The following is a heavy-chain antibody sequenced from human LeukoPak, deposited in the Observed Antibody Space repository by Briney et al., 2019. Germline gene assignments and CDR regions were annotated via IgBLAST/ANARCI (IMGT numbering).Heavy chain of an antibody. CDR2: INPSGGST. J-gene: IGHJ4*02. V-gene: IGHV1-46*01. D-gene: IGHD3-10*01. CDR1: GYTFTSYY. CDR3: AREGGSGSYATDLDY. Sequence: ASVKVSCKASGYTFTSYYMHWVRQAPGQGLEWMGVINPSGGSTSYAQKFQGRVTMTRDTSTSTVYMELSSLRSEDTAVYYCAREGGSGSYATDLDYWGQGTLVTVSS.